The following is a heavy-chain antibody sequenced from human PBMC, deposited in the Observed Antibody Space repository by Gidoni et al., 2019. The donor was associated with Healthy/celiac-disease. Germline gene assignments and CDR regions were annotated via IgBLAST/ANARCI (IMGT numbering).Heavy chain of an antibody. V-gene: IGHV3-43*01. J-gene: IGHJ4*02. D-gene: IGHD3-22*01. Sequence: EVQLVESGGVVVQPGGSLRLSCAASGFTFDDYTMHWVRQAPGKGLEWVSLISWDGGSTYYADSVKGRFTISRDNSKNSLYLQMNSLRTEDTALYYCAKDSHRSGYWFDYWGQGTLVTVSS. CDR1: GFTFDDYT. CDR2: ISWDGGST. CDR3: AKDSHRSGYWFDY.